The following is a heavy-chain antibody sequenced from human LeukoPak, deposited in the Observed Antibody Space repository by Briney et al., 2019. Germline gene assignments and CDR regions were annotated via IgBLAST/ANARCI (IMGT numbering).Heavy chain of an antibody. J-gene: IGHJ6*03. V-gene: IGHV3-9*01. Sequence: PGGSLRLSCAASGFTFDDYAMHGVRRAAGKGLEGLSGISGNSGSIGYADSVKGRFTISRDNSKNTLYLQMHSLRAEDTAVSFCAKGSKAVLFTRDHYMDVWGKGTTVTISS. D-gene: IGHD6-19*01. CDR1: GFTFDDYA. CDR2: ISGNSGSI. CDR3: AKGSKAVLFTRDHYMDV.